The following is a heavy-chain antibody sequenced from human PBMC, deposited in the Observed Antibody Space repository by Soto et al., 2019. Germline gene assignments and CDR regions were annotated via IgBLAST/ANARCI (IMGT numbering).Heavy chain of an antibody. Sequence: QVQLVQSGTEVKKPGASVKVSCKPSGSTFSPYDINWVRQAPGQGLEWMGWMSPGSGSTGYAQKFQDRLTMTRDTSLTTVYLELRRLRSEDTAMYYCHEFDSWGQGTLVIVSS. CDR1: GSTFSPYD. V-gene: IGHV1-8*01. J-gene: IGHJ4*02. CDR2: MSPGSGST. CDR3: HEFDS.